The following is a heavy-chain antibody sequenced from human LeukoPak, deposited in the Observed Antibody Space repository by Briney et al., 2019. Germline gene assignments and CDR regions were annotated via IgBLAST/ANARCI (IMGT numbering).Heavy chain of an antibody. CDR3: ARIYCGGDCRGYYYHYYMDV. J-gene: IGHJ6*03. CDR2: IYTSGST. D-gene: IGHD2-21*02. Sequence: SSEALSLTCTVSGGSISSGSYYWSWIRQPAGKGLEWIGRIYTSGSTKYNPSLKSRITISVDTSKNQFSLKLSSVTAADTAVYYCARIYCGGDCRGYYYHYYMDVWGKGTTVTISS. CDR1: GGSISSGSYY. V-gene: IGHV4-61*02.